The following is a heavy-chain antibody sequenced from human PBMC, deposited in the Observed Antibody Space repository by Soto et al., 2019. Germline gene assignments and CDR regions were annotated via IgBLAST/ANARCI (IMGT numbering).Heavy chain of an antibody. D-gene: IGHD6-6*01. V-gene: IGHV3-23*01. J-gene: IGHJ6*02. CDR3: AKDVRSIEARQLNFYYGMDV. CDR2: ISGSGGST. CDR1: GFSFSSYS. Sequence: XESLSLSCAASGFSFSSYSTSGVRQAPGKGLEWVSAISGSGGSTYYADSVKGRFTISRDNSKNTLYLQMNSLRAEDTAVYYCAKDVRSIEARQLNFYYGMDVWGQGTTVTVSS.